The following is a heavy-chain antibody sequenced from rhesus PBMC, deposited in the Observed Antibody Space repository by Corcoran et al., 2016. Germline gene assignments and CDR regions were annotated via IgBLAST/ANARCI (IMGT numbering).Heavy chain of an antibody. V-gene: IGHV2-95*01. CDR2: LYWNDSK. J-gene: IGHJ4*01. CDR1: GISISTTGTG. D-gene: IGHD5-12*01. Sequence: QVTLKESGPALVKPTQTLTLTCTFSGISISTTGTGVGWIRQPPGKALEWLASLYWNDSKYYSTSLKSRLNISKDTSKNQLVPTMTTMDPVDTATYYGARVRYSYLVDYWGQGVLVTVSS. CDR3: ARVRYSYLVDY.